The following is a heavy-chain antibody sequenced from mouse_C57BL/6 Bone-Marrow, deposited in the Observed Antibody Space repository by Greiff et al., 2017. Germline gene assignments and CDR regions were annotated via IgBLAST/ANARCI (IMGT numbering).Heavy chain of an antibody. Sequence: VMLVESGAELVKPGASVKLSCKASGYTFTEYTINWVKQRSGQGLEWIGWFYPGSGSIKYNEKFKDKATLTADKSSSTVYMELSRLTSEDSAVYFCARHGTTVVARYWYFDVWGTGTTVTVSS. D-gene: IGHD1-1*01. CDR2: FYPGSGSI. CDR3: ARHGTTVVARYWYFDV. J-gene: IGHJ1*03. CDR1: GYTFTEYT. V-gene: IGHV1-62-2*01.